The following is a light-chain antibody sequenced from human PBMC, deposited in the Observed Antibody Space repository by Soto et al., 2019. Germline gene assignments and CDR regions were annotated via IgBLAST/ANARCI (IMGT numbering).Light chain of an antibody. V-gene: IGKV3-20*01. J-gene: IGKJ4*01. CDR2: GAS. CDR3: QQYGSSPLT. Sequence: DIELTQSPATLSLSPGVRATLSCRASQSVSNSYLAWYQQKPGQAPRLLIYGASSRATGIPDRFSGSGSGTDFTLTISRLEPEDFAVYYCQQYGSSPLTFGGGTEVDIK. CDR1: QSVSNSY.